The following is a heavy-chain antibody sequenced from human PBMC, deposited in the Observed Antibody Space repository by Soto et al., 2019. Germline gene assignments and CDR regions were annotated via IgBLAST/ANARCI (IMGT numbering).Heavy chain of an antibody. J-gene: IGHJ6*03. CDR3: AKKALVDYYGSGSYHDYYYYMDV. Sequence: GGSLRLSCAASGFTFSSYAMSWVRQAPGKGLEWVSAISGSGGSTYYADSVKGRFTISRDNSKNTLYLQMNSLRAEDTAVYYCAKKALVDYYGSGSYHDYYYYMDVWGKGTTVTVSS. V-gene: IGHV3-23*01. CDR1: GFTFSSYA. D-gene: IGHD3-10*01. CDR2: ISGSGGST.